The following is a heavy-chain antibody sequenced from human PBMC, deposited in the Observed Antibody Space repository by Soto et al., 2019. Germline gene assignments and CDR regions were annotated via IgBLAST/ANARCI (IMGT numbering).Heavy chain of an antibody. V-gene: IGHV4-30-4*01. CDR3: ARIVNYDILTGSYGMDV. CDR2: IYYSGST. D-gene: IGHD3-9*01. J-gene: IGHJ6*02. CDR1: GGSISSGDYY. Sequence: SETLSLTCTVSGGSISSGDYYWSWIRQPPGKGLEWIGYIYYSGSTYYNPSLKSRVTISVDTSKNQFSLKLSSVTAADTAVYYCARIVNYDILTGSYGMDVWGQGTTVTVSS.